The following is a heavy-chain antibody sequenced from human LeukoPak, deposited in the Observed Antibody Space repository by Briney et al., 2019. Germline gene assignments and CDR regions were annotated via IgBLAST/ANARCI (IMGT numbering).Heavy chain of an antibody. CDR1: GFTFSSYS. Sequence: PGGSLRLSCAASGFTFSSYSMNWVRQAPGKGLEWVSSISSSSTYIYYADSVKGRFTISRDNAKNSVYLQMNTLTAEDTAVYYCARGLCGGDCYDYWGQGTLVTVSS. CDR2: ISSSSTYI. CDR3: ARGLCGGDCYDY. D-gene: IGHD2-21*02. J-gene: IGHJ4*02. V-gene: IGHV3-21*01.